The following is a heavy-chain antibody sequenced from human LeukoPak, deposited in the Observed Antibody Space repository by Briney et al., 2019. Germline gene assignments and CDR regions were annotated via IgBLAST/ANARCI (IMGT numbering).Heavy chain of an antibody. CDR3: ARDLGSASTWFDP. V-gene: IGHV1-18*04. CDR2: ISGNNGNT. J-gene: IGHJ5*02. D-gene: IGHD2-15*01. CDR1: GYTFTGYY. Sequence: ASVKVSCKASGYTFTGYYMHWVRQAPRQGLEWMGWISGNNGNTNYAQKFQGRVTMTTDTSTSTAYMELRSLRSDDTAVYYCARDLGSASTWFDPWGQGTLVTVSS.